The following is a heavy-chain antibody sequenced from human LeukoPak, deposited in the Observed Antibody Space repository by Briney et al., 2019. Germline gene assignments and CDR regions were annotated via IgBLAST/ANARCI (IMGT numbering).Heavy chain of an antibody. D-gene: IGHD6-19*01. CDR3: ARGYSSGPFDY. Sequence: AASVKVSCKASGGTFSSYAISWVRQAPGQGLEWMGRIIPILGIANYAQKFQGRVTITADKSTSTAYMELSSLRSEDTAVYYCARGYSSGPFDYWGQGTLATVSS. CDR1: GGTFSSYA. CDR2: IIPILGIA. V-gene: IGHV1-69*04. J-gene: IGHJ4*02.